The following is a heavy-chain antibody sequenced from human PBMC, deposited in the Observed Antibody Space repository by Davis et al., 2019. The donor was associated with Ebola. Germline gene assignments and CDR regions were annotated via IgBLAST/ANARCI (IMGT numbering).Heavy chain of an antibody. Sequence: SETLSLTCAVYGGSFSGYYWSWIRQPPGKGLEWIGEINHSGSTNYNPSLKSRATISVDTSKNQFSLKLSSVTAADTAVYYCARGDFDWLRVGMDVWGQGTTVTVSS. CDR2: INHSGST. J-gene: IGHJ6*02. CDR3: ARGDFDWLRVGMDV. CDR1: GGSFSGYY. D-gene: IGHD3-9*01. V-gene: IGHV4-34*01.